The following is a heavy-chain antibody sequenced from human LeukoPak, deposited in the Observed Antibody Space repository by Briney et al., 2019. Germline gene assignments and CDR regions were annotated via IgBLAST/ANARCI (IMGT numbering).Heavy chain of an antibody. V-gene: IGHV4-4*07. CDR1: GGSISSYY. D-gene: IGHD1-26*01. CDR2: IYTSGST. CDR3: ARESIVGATTIQSVDY. Sequence: TSETLSLTCTVSGGSISSYYWSWIRQPAGKGQEWIGLIYTSGSTNYNPSLKSRVTMSVDTSKDQFSLKLSSVTAADTAVYYYARESIVGATTIQSVDYWGQGTLVTVSS. J-gene: IGHJ4*02.